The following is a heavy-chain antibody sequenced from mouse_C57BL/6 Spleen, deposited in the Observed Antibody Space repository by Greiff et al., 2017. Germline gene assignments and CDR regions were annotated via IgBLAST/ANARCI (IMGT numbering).Heavy chain of an antibody. CDR3: ASHGVIYYDYDDFDY. J-gene: IGHJ2*01. CDR2: IYPGDGDT. Sequence: VKLQQSGAELVKPGASVKISCKASGYAFSSYWMNWVKQRPGKGLEWIGQIYPGDGDTNYNGKFKGKATLTADKSSSTAYMQLSSLLSEDSAVYVCASHGVIYYDYDDFDYGSQGTTLTVSS. D-gene: IGHD2-4*01. V-gene: IGHV1-80*01. CDR1: GYAFSSYW.